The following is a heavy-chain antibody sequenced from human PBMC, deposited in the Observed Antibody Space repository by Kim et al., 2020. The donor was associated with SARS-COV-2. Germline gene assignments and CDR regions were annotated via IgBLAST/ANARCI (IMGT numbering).Heavy chain of an antibody. D-gene: IGHD5-12*01. CDR3: ARDYGGYSGYARENYFDY. CDR2: ISSSGSTI. Sequence: GGSLRLSYAASGFTFSSYEMNWVRQAPGKGLEWVSYISSSGSTIYYADSVKGRITISRDNAKNSLYLQMNSLRAEDTAVYYCARDYGGYSGYARENYFDYWGQGTLVTVSS. V-gene: IGHV3-48*03. CDR1: GFTFSSYE. J-gene: IGHJ4*02.